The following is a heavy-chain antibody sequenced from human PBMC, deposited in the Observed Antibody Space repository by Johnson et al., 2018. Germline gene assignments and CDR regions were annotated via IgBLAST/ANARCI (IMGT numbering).Heavy chain of an antibody. D-gene: IGHD5-24*01. J-gene: IGHJ6*02. CDR3: ARARAVGLQYLGV. CDR1: EFTFNIYW. CDR2: INSDGRLI. Sequence: EVQLVETGGGLVQPGGSLRLSCVASEFTFNIYWMHWVRQAPGKGLELVSRINSDGRLIFYADSVKGRFTISRDNARNTLYLQMNSLRDEDTAVYFCARARAVGLQYLGVWGQGTTVIVSS. V-gene: IGHV3-74*01.